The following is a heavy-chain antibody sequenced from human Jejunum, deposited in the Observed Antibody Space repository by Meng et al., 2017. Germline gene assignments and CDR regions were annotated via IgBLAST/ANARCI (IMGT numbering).Heavy chain of an antibody. D-gene: IGHD3-22*01. CDR2: ISYDGSNK. CDR3: ARDSFEYYYDSSGPGFDY. CDR1: GFGFSTYA. V-gene: IGHV3-30*04. Sequence: GGSLRLSCAASGFGFSTYAMHWVRQAPGKGLECVTSISYDGSNKYYADSVKGRFTISRDNSRNTLYLQMNSLRTEDMAIYYCARDSFEYYYDSSGPGFDYWGQGTLVTVSS. J-gene: IGHJ4*02.